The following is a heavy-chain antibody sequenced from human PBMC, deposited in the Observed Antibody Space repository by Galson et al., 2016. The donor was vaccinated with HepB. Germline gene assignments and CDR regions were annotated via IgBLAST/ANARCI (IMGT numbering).Heavy chain of an antibody. CDR1: GFTVSDNY. V-gene: IGHV3-53*01. Sequence: SLRLSCAASGFTVSDNYMTWVRQAPGKGLERVSLIYSAGATYYADSVKGRFTISRDNSKNTLFLQMNSLRAEDTAVYYCARGQRYSYLYGMDVWGQGTTVTVSS. CDR3: ARGQRYSYLYGMDV. CDR2: IYSAGAT. J-gene: IGHJ6*02. D-gene: IGHD5-18*01.